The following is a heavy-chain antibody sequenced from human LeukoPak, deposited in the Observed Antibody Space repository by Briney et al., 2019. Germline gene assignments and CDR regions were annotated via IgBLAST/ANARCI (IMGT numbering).Heavy chain of an antibody. CDR2: IYSGGST. D-gene: IGHD6-13*01. Sequence: GGSLRLTCAASGFTVSSNYMSWVRQAPGKGLEWVSVIYSGGSTYYADSVKGRFTISRDNSKNTLYLQMNSLRAEDTAVYYCAKDALEEQQLPGYFDYWGQGTLVTVSS. CDR3: AKDALEEQQLPGYFDY. V-gene: IGHV3-53*01. J-gene: IGHJ4*02. CDR1: GFTVSSNY.